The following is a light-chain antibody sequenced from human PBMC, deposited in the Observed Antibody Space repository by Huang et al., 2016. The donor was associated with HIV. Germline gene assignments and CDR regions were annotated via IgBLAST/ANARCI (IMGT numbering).Light chain of an antibody. CDR1: QSISSW. CDR2: KAS. CDR3: QQYNSYPYT. J-gene: IGKJ2*01. Sequence: DIQMTQSPSTLSASVGDRVTITCRASQSISSWLAWYQQKPGRVPNLLIYKASSLESGVPSRFSGSGSGTEFTLTSSSLQPDDFATYFCQQYNSYPYTFGQGTKLEIK. V-gene: IGKV1-5*03.